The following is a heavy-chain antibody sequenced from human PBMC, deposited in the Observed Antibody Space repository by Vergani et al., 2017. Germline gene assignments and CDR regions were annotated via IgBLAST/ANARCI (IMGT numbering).Heavy chain of an antibody. CDR2: ISDNGGTT. CDR1: GFTFSHYS. J-gene: IGHJ3*01. Sequence: EVQMVESGGGLVKPGGSLRLSCVASGFTFSHYSMNWVRQAPGKGLEWVSIISDNGGTTYYADSVKGRFTISRDNAKNSLYLDMSSLRAEDTAVYYCVRDVRVSRTWAQGTLVAVSS. V-gene: IGHV3-21*01. CDR3: VRDVRVSRT.